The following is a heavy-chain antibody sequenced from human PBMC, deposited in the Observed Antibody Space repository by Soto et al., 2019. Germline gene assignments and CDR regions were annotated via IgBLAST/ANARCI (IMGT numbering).Heavy chain of an antibody. CDR3: ARDPFMVRGVISDY. J-gene: IGHJ4*02. CDR1: GYTLTSYA. Sequence: ASVKVSCKASGYTLTSYAMHWVRQAPGQRLEWMGWINAGNGNTKYSQKFQGRVTITRDTSASTAYMELSSLRSEDTAVYYCARDPFMVRGVISDYWGQGTLVTVSS. V-gene: IGHV1-3*01. CDR2: INAGNGNT. D-gene: IGHD3-10*01.